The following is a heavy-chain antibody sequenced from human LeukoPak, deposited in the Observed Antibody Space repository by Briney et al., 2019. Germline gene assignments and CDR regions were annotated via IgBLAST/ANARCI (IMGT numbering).Heavy chain of an antibody. J-gene: IGHJ3*02. CDR2: IHHSGNI. Sequence: SETLSLTCAVSGYSISSGYYWGWIRQSPGKGLEWIGNIHHSGNIYYNVSLKSRVTISVHTSNNQFSLNLNSVTAADTAVYYCARDRGGLDAFDIWGQGTMVTVSS. D-gene: IGHD3-10*01. CDR1: GYSISSGYY. CDR3: ARDRGGLDAFDI. V-gene: IGHV4-38-2*02.